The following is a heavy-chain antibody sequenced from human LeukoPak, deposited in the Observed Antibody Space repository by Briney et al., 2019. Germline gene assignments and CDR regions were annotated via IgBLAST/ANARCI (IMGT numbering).Heavy chain of an antibody. Sequence: GGSLRLSCAASAFTFGNYAMTWVRQAPGKGLEWVSTIISDYSTYYADSVKGRFTISRDNSKNTLYLQMNSLRAEDTAVYYCARVRMGATYYFDYWGQGTLVTVSS. D-gene: IGHD1-26*01. J-gene: IGHJ4*02. V-gene: IGHV3-23*01. CDR3: ARVRMGATYYFDY. CDR2: IISDYST. CDR1: AFTFGNYA.